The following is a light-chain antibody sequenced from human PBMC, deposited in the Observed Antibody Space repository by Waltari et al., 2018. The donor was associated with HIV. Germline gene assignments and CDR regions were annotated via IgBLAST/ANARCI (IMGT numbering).Light chain of an antibody. V-gene: IGLV2-14*03. Sequence: QSALTQPASVSGSPGQSITISCTGPSSAVGGYNFVSWYQQHPGNAPRVLIYDFTTRPSGVSDRFSGSRSGDTASLTISGLQPEDEADYYCESYTSTSVWVFGGGTRLTVL. CDR2: DFT. J-gene: IGLJ3*02. CDR1: SSAVGGYNF. CDR3: ESYTSTSVWV.